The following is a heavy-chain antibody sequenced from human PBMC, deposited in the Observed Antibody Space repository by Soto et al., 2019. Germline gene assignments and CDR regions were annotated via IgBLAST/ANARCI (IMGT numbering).Heavy chain of an antibody. V-gene: IGHV6-1*01. CDR3: AKGDNLGPKTGYAFDP. CDR2: TYFRSKWYN. D-gene: IGHD5-12*01. J-gene: IGHJ5*02. Sequence: PSQTLSLNCAISGDSVSSNTASWNWIRQSPSRGLGWLGRTYFRSKWYNDYAVSVKSRIIINPDTSNNQFSLQLNSVTPEDTAVYFCAKGDNLGPKTGYAFDPWGQGIMVTVSS. CDR1: GDSVSSNTAS.